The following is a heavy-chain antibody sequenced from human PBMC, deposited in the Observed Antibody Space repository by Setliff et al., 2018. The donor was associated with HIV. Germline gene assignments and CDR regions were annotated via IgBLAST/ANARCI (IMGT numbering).Heavy chain of an antibody. CDR1: GGSISSYY. Sequence: SETLSLTCTVSGGSISSYYWTWIRQPPGKGLEWIGYIYYGGTTNYNPSLKSRVTISVDTSKNQFSLKLSSLTAADTAVYYCEREKNDYNNYYFDYWGQGTLVTVSS. V-gene: IGHV4-59*01. J-gene: IGHJ4*02. CDR2: IYYGGTT. CDR3: EREKNDYNNYYFDY. D-gene: IGHD4-4*01.